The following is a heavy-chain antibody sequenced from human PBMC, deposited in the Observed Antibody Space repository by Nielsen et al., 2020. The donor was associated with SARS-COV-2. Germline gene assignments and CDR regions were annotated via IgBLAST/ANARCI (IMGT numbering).Heavy chain of an antibody. D-gene: IGHD3-22*01. J-gene: IGHJ1*01. CDR3: TRMANFDISLYYGYIPH. CDR1: GFTFSSYA. Sequence: GESLKISCAASGFTFSSYAMSWVRQAPGKGLEWVSGFSTTGGTTYYADSVKGRFTISRDNSKNTLYLQMNSLRAEDTGVYYCTRMANFDISLYYGYIPHWGQGTLVTVSS. CDR2: FSTTGGTT. V-gene: IGHV3-23*01.